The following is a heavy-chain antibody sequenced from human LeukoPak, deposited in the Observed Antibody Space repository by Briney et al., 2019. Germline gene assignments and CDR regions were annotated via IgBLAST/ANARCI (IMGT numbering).Heavy chain of an antibody. D-gene: IGHD2-2*01. CDR2: IVPIFGMA. CDR3: ARVGIVPAGAHYYYYYGMDG. CDR1: GGTFISYA. J-gene: IGHJ6*01. V-gene: IGHV1-69*10. Sequence: VNDSFKSCGGTFISYASSWVGQPPGREGEWMGRIVPIFGMANYAQKFQGRVTITSAKSTSTAYMELSSLRSEDTAVYYCARVGIVPAGAHYYYYYGMDGWGQGTTVTVSS.